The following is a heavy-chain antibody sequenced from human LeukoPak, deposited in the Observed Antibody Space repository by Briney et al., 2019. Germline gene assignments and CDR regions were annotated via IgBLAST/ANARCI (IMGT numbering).Heavy chain of an antibody. Sequence: GGSLRLSCAASGFTFSSYAMTWVRQAPGKGLEWVSSISSSSSYIYYADSVKGRFTISRDNAKNSLYLQMNSLRAEDTAVYYCARDRGYYDSSGYSPLFDYWGQGTLVTVSS. D-gene: IGHD3-22*01. CDR2: ISSSSSYI. J-gene: IGHJ4*02. CDR1: GFTFSSYA. CDR3: ARDRGYYDSSGYSPLFDY. V-gene: IGHV3-21*01.